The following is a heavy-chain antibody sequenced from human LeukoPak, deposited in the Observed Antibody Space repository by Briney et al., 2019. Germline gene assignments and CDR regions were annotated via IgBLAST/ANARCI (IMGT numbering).Heavy chain of an antibody. J-gene: IGHJ4*02. Sequence: GGSLRLSCAASGFTFSSSAMIWVRQAPGKGLEWVSAISNNGGYTYYADSVQGRFTISRDNSKSTLCLQMNSLRAEDTAVYYCAKQLGYCSDGSCYFPYWGQGTLVTVSS. V-gene: IGHV3-23*01. CDR2: ISNNGGYT. CDR3: AKQLGYCSDGSCYFPY. D-gene: IGHD2-15*01. CDR1: GFTFSSSA.